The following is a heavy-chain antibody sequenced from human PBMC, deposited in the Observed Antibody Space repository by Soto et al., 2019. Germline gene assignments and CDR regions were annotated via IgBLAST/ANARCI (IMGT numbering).Heavy chain of an antibody. J-gene: IGHJ6*02. Sequence: EVQLVESGGGLVQPGGSLRLSCVASGIPVSSNYMTWVRQAPGKGLEWVSVLHSGGDTYYANSVKGRFTISRHDSTNTLFLQMNSLTAEDTAVYYCGRDEPYYYASRMDVWGQGTTVTVSS. CDR3: GRDEPYYYASRMDV. V-gene: IGHV3-53*04. CDR2: LHSGGDT. D-gene: IGHD3-10*01. CDR1: GIPVSSNY.